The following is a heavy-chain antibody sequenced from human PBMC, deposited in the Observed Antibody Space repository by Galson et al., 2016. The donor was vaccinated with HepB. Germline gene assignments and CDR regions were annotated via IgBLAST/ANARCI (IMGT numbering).Heavy chain of an antibody. Sequence: SETLSLTCTVSGGSISSSNYYWGWIRQPPGKGLEWIGNIYYSGSTYFNPSLKSRLTISVDTSKNQFSLKLSSVTAADTAGYYCARLRWQQLLDYWGQGTLVTVSS. CDR1: GGSISSSNYY. CDR3: ARLRWQQLLDY. V-gene: IGHV4-39*01. J-gene: IGHJ4*02. CDR2: IYYSGST. D-gene: IGHD5-24*01.